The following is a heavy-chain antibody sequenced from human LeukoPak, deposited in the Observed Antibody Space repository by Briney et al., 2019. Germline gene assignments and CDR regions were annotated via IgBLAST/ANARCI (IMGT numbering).Heavy chain of an antibody. CDR2: IYGAGST. CDR3: ATPRSGYYYYFDY. D-gene: IGHD3-22*01. Sequence: PGGSLRLSCAASGFTVSSNYMSWVRRAPGKGLEWVSVIYGAGSTYYADSVKGRFTISRDNSKNTLYLQMNSLRAEDTAVYYCATPRSGYYYYFDYWGQGTLVTVSS. CDR1: GFTVSSNY. V-gene: IGHV3-66*01. J-gene: IGHJ4*02.